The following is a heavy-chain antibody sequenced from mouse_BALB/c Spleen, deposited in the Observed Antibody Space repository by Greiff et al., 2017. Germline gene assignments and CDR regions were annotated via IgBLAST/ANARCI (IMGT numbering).Heavy chain of an antibody. CDR3: ARSFDGYYRYYVDY. CDR2: INPSSGYT. V-gene: IGHV1-4*02. CDR1: GYTFTSYT. J-gene: IGHJ2*01. D-gene: IGHD2-3*01. Sequence: QVQLKQSAAELARPGASVKMSCKASGYTFTSYTVHWVQQRPGQGLEWIGYINPSSGYTEYTQKFKDKTTLTADKSSSTAYMQLSSLTSEDSAVYYWARSFDGYYRYYVDYWGQGTTLTVSS.